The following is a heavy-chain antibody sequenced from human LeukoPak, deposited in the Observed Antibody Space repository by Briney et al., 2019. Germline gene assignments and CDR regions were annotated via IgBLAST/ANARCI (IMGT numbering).Heavy chain of an antibody. CDR3: ARDRLPMVSFLGAPYGMDV. CDR1: GGSISSYY. J-gene: IGHJ6*02. CDR2: IYYSGST. D-gene: IGHD3-10*01. V-gene: IGHV4-59*06. Sequence: SETLSLTCTVSGGSISSYYWSWIRQHPGKGLEWIGYIYYSGSTYYNPSLKSRVTISVDTSKNQFSLKLSSVTAADTAVYYCARDRLPMVSFLGAPYGMDVWGQGTTVTVPS.